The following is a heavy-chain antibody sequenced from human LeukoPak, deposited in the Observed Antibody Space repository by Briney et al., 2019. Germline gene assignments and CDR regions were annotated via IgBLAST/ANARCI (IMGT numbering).Heavy chain of an antibody. Sequence: GGSLRLSCAAAGFTFSDYYMSWIRQAPGKGLEWVSYISSSGSTIYYADSVKGRFTISRDNAKNSLYLQMNSLRAEDTAVYYCARDRIQLWNNYFDYWGQETLVTVSS. J-gene: IGHJ4*02. D-gene: IGHD5-18*01. CDR3: ARDRIQLWNNYFDY. CDR2: ISSSGSTI. V-gene: IGHV3-11*04. CDR1: GFTFSDYY.